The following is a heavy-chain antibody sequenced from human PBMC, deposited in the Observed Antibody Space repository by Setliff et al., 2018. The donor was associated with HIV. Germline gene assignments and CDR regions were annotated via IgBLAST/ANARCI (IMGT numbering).Heavy chain of an antibody. CDR1: GASIRGHY. D-gene: IGHD3-10*01. Sequence: SSETLSLTCSVSGASIRGHYWSWIRQSPGKGLEWIGNIYYSGNTNYNPSFKSRVTISVDTSKNQFSLRVNSVTAADTAVYYCARDRQGYYYGSGSCYMDVWGTGTTVTVSS. J-gene: IGHJ6*03. V-gene: IGHV4-59*11. CDR2: IYYSGNT. CDR3: ARDRQGYYYGSGSCYMDV.